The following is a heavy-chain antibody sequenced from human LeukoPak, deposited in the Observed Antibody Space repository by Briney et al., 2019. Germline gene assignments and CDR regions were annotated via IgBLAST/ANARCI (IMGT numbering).Heavy chain of an antibody. CDR3: AKVRGVITTHFDY. J-gene: IGHJ4*02. Sequence: PGGSLRLSCAVSGFTFSSYAMSWVRQAPGKGLEWVSAISGSGGSTYYADSVKGRFTISRDNSKNTLYLQMNSLRAEDTAVYYCAKVRGVITTHFDYWGQGTLVTVSS. V-gene: IGHV3-23*01. D-gene: IGHD3-10*01. CDR2: ISGSGGST. CDR1: GFTFSSYA.